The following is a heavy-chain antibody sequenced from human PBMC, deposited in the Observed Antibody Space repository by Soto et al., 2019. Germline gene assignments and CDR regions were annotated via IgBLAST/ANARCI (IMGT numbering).Heavy chain of an antibody. CDR3: ARDMISVTGTGLVWDY. Sequence: ASVKVSCKGSGYSFKYYGISWVRQAPGQGLEWLAWISAYTGNTNYAQNLQGRLTVTADTYTNTAYLEVRGLRSTDTAVYYCARDMISVTGTGLVWDYWGQGSLVTV. J-gene: IGHJ4*02. CDR1: GYSFKYYG. V-gene: IGHV1-18*01. D-gene: IGHD1-7*01. CDR2: ISAYTGNT.